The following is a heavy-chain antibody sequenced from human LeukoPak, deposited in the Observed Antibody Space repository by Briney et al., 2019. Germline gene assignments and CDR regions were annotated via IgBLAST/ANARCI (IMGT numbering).Heavy chain of an antibody. J-gene: IGHJ4*02. Sequence: SETLSLTCAVSGGSISSYYWSWIRQPPGKGLGWIGYIYYSGSTNYNPSLKSRVTISVDTSKNQFSLKLSSVTAADTAAYYCAREAPGRGYYYDRSGYAHFDYWGQGTLVTVSS. V-gene: IGHV4-59*01. CDR3: AREAPGRGYYYDRSGYAHFDY. CDR1: GGSISSYY. CDR2: IYYSGST. D-gene: IGHD3-22*01.